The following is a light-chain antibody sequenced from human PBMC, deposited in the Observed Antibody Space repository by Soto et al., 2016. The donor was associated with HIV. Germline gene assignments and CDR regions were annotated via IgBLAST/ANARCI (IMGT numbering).Light chain of an antibody. J-gene: IGKJ4*01. CDR1: QDISGW. CDR2: AAS. V-gene: IGKV1-12*01. CDR3: QQHGNLPHT. Sequence: DIQMTQSPSSVSASVGDTVTITCRASQDISGWLAWYQQKPGKAPNLLIFAASSLQSGVPSRFSGSGSGTDFTLTISSLQPEDVAAYYCQQHGNLPHTFGGGTKVEI.